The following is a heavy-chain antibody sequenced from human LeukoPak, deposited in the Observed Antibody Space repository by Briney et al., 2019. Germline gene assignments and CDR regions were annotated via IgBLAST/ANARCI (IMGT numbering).Heavy chain of an antibody. Sequence: SQTLSLTCAISGDSVSRNSATWNWIRQSPSRGLEWLGRTYYRSKWYNDYAISVKSRITINPDTSKNQFSLQLNSVTPEDTAVYYCARAVLWFGDLDYYYYMDVWGKGTTVTVSS. V-gene: IGHV6-1*01. D-gene: IGHD3-10*01. J-gene: IGHJ6*03. CDR2: TYYRSKWYN. CDR3: ARAVLWFGDLDYYYYMDV. CDR1: GDSVSRNSAT.